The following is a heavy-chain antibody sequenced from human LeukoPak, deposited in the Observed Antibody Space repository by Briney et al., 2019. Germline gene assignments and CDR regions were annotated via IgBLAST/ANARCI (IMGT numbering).Heavy chain of an antibody. D-gene: IGHD6-13*01. Sequence: GGSLRLSCAASGFTFDDYAMHWDRQAPGKGLEWVSGISWNSGSIGYADSVKGRFTISRDNAKNSLYLQMNSLRAEDMALYYCAKDSAAHGAFDIWGQGTMVTVSS. J-gene: IGHJ3*02. CDR3: AKDSAAHGAFDI. V-gene: IGHV3-9*03. CDR2: ISWNSGSI. CDR1: GFTFDDYA.